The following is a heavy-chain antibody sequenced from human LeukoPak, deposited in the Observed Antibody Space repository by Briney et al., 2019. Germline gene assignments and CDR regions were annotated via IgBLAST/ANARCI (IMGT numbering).Heavy chain of an antibody. J-gene: IGHJ6*03. CDR1: GYSISSGYY. D-gene: IGHD3-10*01. CDR2: IYHSGST. V-gene: IGHV4-38-2*02. Sequence: SETLSLTCTVSGYSISSGYYWGWIRQPPGKGLEWIGSIYHSGSTYYNPSLKSRVTISVDTSKNQFSLKLSSVTAADTAVYYCARSADRVVRGAPPYYYYTDIWGKGTTVTVSS. CDR3: ARSADRVVRGAPPYYYYTDI.